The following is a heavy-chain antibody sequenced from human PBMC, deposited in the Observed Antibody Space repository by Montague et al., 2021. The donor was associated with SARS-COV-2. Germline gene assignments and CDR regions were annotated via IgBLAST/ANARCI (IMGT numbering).Heavy chain of an antibody. Sequence: SLRLSCAASGFTFSDYAMHWVRRAPGKGLEWVSVISCDGSNKYYADSVKGRFTISRDNSKNTLYLQMNSLRAEDTAVYYCASDLSIYDSSCYYFQLDYWGQGTLVTVSS. V-gene: IGHV3-30*04. J-gene: IGHJ4*02. CDR1: GFTFSDYA. D-gene: IGHD3-22*01. CDR2: ISCDGSNK. CDR3: ASDLSIYDSSCYYFQLDY.